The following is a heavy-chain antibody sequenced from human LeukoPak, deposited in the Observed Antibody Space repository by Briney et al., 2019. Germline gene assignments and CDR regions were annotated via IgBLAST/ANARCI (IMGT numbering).Heavy chain of an antibody. J-gene: IGHJ6*02. D-gene: IGHD2-2*01. CDR3: ARGGFCTGTSCSPSAPAPYYYYGMDV. CDR2: IKQDGSEK. Sequence: GGSLRLSCAASGFTFSSYWMSWVRQAPGKGLEWVANIKQDGSEKYYVDSVKGRFTISRDNAKNSLYLQMNSLRAEDTAVYYCARGGFCTGTSCSPSAPAPYYYYGMDVRGQGTTVTVSS. CDR1: GFTFSSYW. V-gene: IGHV3-7*02.